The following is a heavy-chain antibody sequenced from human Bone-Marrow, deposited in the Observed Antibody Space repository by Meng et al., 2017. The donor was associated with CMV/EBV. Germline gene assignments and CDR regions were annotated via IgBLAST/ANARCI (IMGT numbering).Heavy chain of an antibody. CDR3: ARQSVSGYYTDWYFDL. J-gene: IGHJ2*01. Sequence: GESLKISCKGAGYRFTTYWIAWVRQMPGKGLEWMGIVYPGDSDTRYSPSFQGQVTISADKSISTAYLQWSSLKASDTAMYYCARQSVSGYYTDWYFDLWGRGTLVTVS. D-gene: IGHD3-3*01. V-gene: IGHV5-51*01. CDR1: GYRFTTYW. CDR2: VYPGDSDT.